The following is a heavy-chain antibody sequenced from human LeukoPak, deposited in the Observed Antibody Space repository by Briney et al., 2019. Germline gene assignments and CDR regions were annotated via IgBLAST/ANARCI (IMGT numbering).Heavy chain of an antibody. CDR3: ARMYRYYMDV. CDR2: INHSGST. Sequence: SETLSLTCAVYGGSFSGYYWSWIRQPPGKGLEWIGEINHSGSTNYNPSLKSRVTISVDTSKNQFSLKLSSVTAADTAVYYCARMYRYYMDVWGKGTTVTISS. J-gene: IGHJ6*03. CDR1: GGSFSGYY. D-gene: IGHD2-2*01. V-gene: IGHV4-34*01.